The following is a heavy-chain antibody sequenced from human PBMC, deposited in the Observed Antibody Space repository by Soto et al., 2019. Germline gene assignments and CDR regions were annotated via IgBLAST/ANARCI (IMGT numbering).Heavy chain of an antibody. CDR1: GFTFSSYA. CDR3: AKDTEVARTGTPEY. CDR2: LSASGATS. J-gene: IGHJ4*02. D-gene: IGHD1-1*01. Sequence: EVQLLESGGGLAQPGESLRLSCAASGFTFSSYAMSWVRQAPGAGLGWVATLSASGATSFYADSVKGRFTVSRDNSKRTPFLQMHSLTADDTAKYYCAKDTEVARTGTPEYWGQGTLVTVSS. V-gene: IGHV3-23*01.